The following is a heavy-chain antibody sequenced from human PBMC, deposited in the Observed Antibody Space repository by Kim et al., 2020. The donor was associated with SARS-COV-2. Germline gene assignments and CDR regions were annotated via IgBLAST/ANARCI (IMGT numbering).Heavy chain of an antibody. Sequence: SETLSLTCTVSGGSISSYYWSWIRQPPGKGLEWIGYIYYSGSTNYNPSLKSRVTISVDTSKNQFSLKLSSVTAADTAVYYCARDLYYYDSSGYYYYYYGMDVWGQGTTVTVSS. CDR2: IYYSGST. CDR1: GGSISSYY. D-gene: IGHD3-22*01. V-gene: IGHV4-59*01. J-gene: IGHJ6*02. CDR3: ARDLYYYDSSGYYYYYYGMDV.